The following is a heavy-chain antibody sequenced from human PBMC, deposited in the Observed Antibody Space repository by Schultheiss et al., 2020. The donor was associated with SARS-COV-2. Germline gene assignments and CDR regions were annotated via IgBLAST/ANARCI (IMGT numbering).Heavy chain of an antibody. J-gene: IGHJ6*02. CDR2: ISSSSSYI. CDR1: GFTFNNYQ. V-gene: IGHV3-21*05. D-gene: IGHD5-18*01. Sequence: GGSLRLSCAASGFTFNNYQMNWVRQAPGKGLEWVSYISSSSSYIYYADSVKGRFTISRDNAKNSLYLQMNSLRAEDTAVYYCARDWGFDSYGTPSRYYYGMDVWGQGTTVTVSS. CDR3: ARDWGFDSYGTPSRYYYGMDV.